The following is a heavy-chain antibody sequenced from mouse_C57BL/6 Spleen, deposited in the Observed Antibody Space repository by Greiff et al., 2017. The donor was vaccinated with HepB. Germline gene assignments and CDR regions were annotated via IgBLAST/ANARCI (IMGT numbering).Heavy chain of an antibody. CDR2: IWSGGST. CDR3: ARKDYGSSWAWFAY. V-gene: IGHV2-2*01. J-gene: IGHJ3*01. CDR1: GFSLTSYG. D-gene: IGHD1-1*01. Sequence: VKLQESGPGLVQPSQSLSITCTVSGFSLTSYGVHWVRQSPGKGLEWLGVIWSGGSTDYNAAFISRLSISKDNSKSQVFFKMNSLQADDTAIYYCARKDYGSSWAWFAYWGQGTLVTVSA.